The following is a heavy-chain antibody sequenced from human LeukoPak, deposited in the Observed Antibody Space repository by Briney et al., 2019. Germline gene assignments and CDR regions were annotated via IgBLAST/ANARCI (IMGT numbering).Heavy chain of an antibody. V-gene: IGHV4-61*09. CDR3: ARDAKYYYGSRTYFFFEY. CDR2: IYTSGTT. CDR1: GGSISSSSYY. J-gene: IGHJ4*02. Sequence: SETLSLTCTVSGGSISSSSYYWGWIRQPAGKGLEWIGHIYTSGTTNYNPSLKSRVTMSIDTSKNQFSLKLSSITAADTAVYYCARDAKYYYGSRTYFFFEYWGQGTPLTVSS. D-gene: IGHD3-10*01.